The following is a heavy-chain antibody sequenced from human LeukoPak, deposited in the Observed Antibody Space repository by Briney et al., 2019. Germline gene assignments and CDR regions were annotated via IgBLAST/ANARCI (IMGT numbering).Heavy chain of an antibody. J-gene: IGHJ4*02. CDR1: GGSISSGVYY. CDR2: IYYSGST. Sequence: PSETLSLTCTVSGGSISSGVYYWSWIRQHPGKGLEWIGYIYYSGSTYYNPSLKSRVTISVDTSKNQFSLKLSSVTAADTAVYYCARDSSGYYYLDYWGQGTLVTVSS. V-gene: IGHV4-31*03. D-gene: IGHD3-22*01. CDR3: ARDSSGYYYLDY.